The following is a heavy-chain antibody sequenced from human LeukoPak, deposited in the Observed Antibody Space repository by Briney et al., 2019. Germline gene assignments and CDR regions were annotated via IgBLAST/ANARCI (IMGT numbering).Heavy chain of an antibody. Sequence: ASVKVSCKASVYTFTSYGISWVRQAPGQGLEWMGWISAYNGNTNYAQKLQGRVTMTTDTSTSTAYMELRSLRSDDTAVYYCAIAVAGVDWFDPWGQGTLVTVSS. CDR1: VYTFTSYG. V-gene: IGHV1-18*01. J-gene: IGHJ5*02. CDR3: AIAVAGVDWFDP. CDR2: ISAYNGNT. D-gene: IGHD6-19*01.